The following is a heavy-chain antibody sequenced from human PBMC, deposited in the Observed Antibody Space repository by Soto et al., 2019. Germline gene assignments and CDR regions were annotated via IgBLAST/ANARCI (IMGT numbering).Heavy chain of an antibody. J-gene: IGHJ4*02. Sequence: GGSLRLSCAASGFTFSTFWMSWVRQAPGKGLEWVANIKEDGSEKYFVDSVKGRFTISRDNAKNSLFLQMNSLRAEDTAVYYCVGQGYCSRTSCYPKLFDYWGLGTLVTVSS. CDR1: GFTFSTFW. CDR2: IKEDGSEK. V-gene: IGHV3-7*01. CDR3: VGQGYCSRTSCYPKLFDY. D-gene: IGHD2-2*01.